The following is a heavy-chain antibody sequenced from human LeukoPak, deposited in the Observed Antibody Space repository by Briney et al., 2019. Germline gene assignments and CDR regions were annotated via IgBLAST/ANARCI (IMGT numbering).Heavy chain of an antibody. V-gene: IGHV1-18*01. D-gene: IGHD2-2*01. CDR2: ISAYNGNT. J-gene: IGHJ3*02. CDR3: ASPLDYCSSTSCQGAFDI. Sequence: ASVKVSCKASGYTFTSYGISWVRQAPGQGLEWMGWISAYNGNTNYAQKLQGRVTMTTDTSTSTAYMELRSLRSDDTAVYYCASPLDYCSSTSCQGAFDIWGQGTMVTVSS. CDR1: GYTFTSYG.